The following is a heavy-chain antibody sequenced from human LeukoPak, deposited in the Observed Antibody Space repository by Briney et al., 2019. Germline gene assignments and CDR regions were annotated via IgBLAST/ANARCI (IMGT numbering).Heavy chain of an antibody. J-gene: IGHJ6*03. CDR2: IKEDGSEK. CDR1: GFTFSNYW. V-gene: IGHV3-7*01. CDR3: AKDRCSNGIGCYYYYMDV. Sequence: GGSLRLSCAASGFTFSNYWMTWVRQAPGKGLEWVANIKEDGSEKYYVDSVKGRFSISRDSSKNILYLQLNSLRAEDTAVYYCAKDRCSNGIGCYYYYMDVWGKGTTVTISS. D-gene: IGHD2-8*01.